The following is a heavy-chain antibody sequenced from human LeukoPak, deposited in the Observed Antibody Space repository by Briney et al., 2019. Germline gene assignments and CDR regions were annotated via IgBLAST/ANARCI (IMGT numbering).Heavy chain of an antibody. Sequence: GGSLRLSCAASGFTFSSYWMSWVRQAPGKGLEWVANIQQDGSEKYYVDSVKGRFTISRDNAKNSLYLQMNSLRAEDTAVYYCARVTYYYYYGMDVWGQGTTVTVSS. CDR1: GFTFSSYW. CDR3: ARVTYYYYYGMDV. J-gene: IGHJ6*02. V-gene: IGHV3-7*01. CDR2: IQQDGSEK.